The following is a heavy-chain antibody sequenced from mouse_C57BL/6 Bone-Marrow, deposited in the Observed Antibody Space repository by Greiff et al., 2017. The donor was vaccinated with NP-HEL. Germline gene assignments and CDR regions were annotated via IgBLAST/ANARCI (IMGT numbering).Heavy chain of an antibody. CDR2: INPNNGGT. Sequence: VQLQQSGPELVKPGASVKMSCKASGYTFTDYNMHWVKQSHGKSLEWIGYINPNNGGTSYNQKFKGKATLTVNKSSSTAYMELRSLTSEDSAVYYCARSLYYYGSRRFAYWGQGTLVTVSA. D-gene: IGHD1-1*01. V-gene: IGHV1-22*01. CDR3: ARSLYYYGSRRFAY. J-gene: IGHJ3*01. CDR1: GYTFTDYN.